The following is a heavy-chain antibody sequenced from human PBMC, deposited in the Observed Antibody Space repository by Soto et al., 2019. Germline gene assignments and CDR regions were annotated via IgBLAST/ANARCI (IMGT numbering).Heavy chain of an antibody. Sequence: ASVKVSCKASGYTFTSYGISWVRQAPGQGLEWMGWISAYNANTNYAQKLQGRVTMTTDTSTSTSYMELRSLRSDDTAVYFCAAEKPLTWLGDPNQWGPGTLVTVSS. CDR1: GYTFTSYG. CDR3: AAEKPLTWLGDPNQ. D-gene: IGHD3-10*01. CDR2: ISAYNANT. V-gene: IGHV1-18*01. J-gene: IGHJ4*02.